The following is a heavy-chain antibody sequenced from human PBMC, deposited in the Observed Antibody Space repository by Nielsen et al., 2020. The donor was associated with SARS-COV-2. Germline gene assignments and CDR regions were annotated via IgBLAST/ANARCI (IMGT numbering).Heavy chain of an antibody. CDR2: TYYRSKWYN. J-gene: IGHJ6*02. V-gene: IGHV6-1*01. CDR3: ARGGSPWRDSNYLVGRYYYYGMDV. D-gene: IGHD4-11*01. Sequence: WIRQSPSRGLEWLGRTYYRSKWYNDYAVSVKSRITINPDTSKNQFSLQLNSVTPEDTAVYYCARGGSPWRDSNYLVGRYYYYGMDVWGQGTTVTVSS.